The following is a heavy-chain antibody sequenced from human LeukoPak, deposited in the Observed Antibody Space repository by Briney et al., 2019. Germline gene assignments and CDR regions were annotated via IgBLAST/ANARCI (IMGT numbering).Heavy chain of an antibody. Sequence: GGSLRLSCAASGFTFSSYWMSWVRQAPGKGLEWVANIKKDGSEKYYVDSVKGRFTISRDNAKTSLYLQMNSLRTEDTAVYYCARDPRLRLKRSGWFDPWGQGTLVTVSS. V-gene: IGHV3-7*01. D-gene: IGHD4-17*01. CDR3: ARDPRLRLKRSGWFDP. J-gene: IGHJ5*02. CDR2: IKKDGSEK. CDR1: GFTFSSYW.